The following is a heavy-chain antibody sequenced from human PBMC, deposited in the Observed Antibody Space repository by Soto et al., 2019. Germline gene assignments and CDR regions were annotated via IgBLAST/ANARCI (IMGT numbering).Heavy chain of an antibody. D-gene: IGHD5-18*01. Sequence: SETLFLTCTVSGGSISSGGYYWSWIRQHPGKGLEWIGYIYYSGSTYYNPSLKSRVTISVDTSKNQFSLKLSSVTAADTAVYYCASGYSYGLGCIDYWGQGTLVTVSS. CDR3: ASGYSYGLGCIDY. CDR1: GGSISSGGYY. CDR2: IYYSGST. J-gene: IGHJ4*02. V-gene: IGHV4-31*03.